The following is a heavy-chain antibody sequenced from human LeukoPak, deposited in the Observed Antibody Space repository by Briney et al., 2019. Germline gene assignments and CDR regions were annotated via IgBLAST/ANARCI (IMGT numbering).Heavy chain of an antibody. Sequence: GGSLRLSCAASGFTFSDYYMSWIRQAPGKGLECVSYISSSGNTIYYADSVKGRFTISRDNAKNSLYLQMNSLRAEDTAVYYFASRPLSCSSTNCRYFDNLGQGTLVTVSS. CDR2: ISSSGNTI. CDR1: GFTFSDYY. V-gene: IGHV3-11*04. CDR3: ASRPLSCSSTNCRYFDN. D-gene: IGHD2-2*01. J-gene: IGHJ4*02.